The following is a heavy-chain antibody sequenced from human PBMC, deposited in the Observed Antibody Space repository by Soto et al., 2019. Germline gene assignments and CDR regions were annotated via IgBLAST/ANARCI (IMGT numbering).Heavy chain of an antibody. Sequence: SETLSLTCTVSGGSISSSSYYWGWIRQPPGKGLEWIGSIYYSGSTYYNPSLKSRVTISVDTSKNQFSLKLSSVTAADTAVYYCAAGVGATMIDYWGQGTLVTVSS. CDR2: IYYSGST. J-gene: IGHJ4*02. CDR1: GGSISSSSYY. CDR3: AAGVGATMIDY. V-gene: IGHV4-39*01. D-gene: IGHD1-26*01.